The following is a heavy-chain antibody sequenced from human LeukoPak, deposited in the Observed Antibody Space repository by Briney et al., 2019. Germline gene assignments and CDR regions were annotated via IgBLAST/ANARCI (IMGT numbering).Heavy chain of an antibody. V-gene: IGHV3-23*01. CDR3: ANSGSYEAYFDY. CDR2: ISGGGVDT. D-gene: IGHD1-26*01. Sequence: GGSLRLSCAASGFTFSSYAMSWVRQAPGKGLEWVSFISGGGVDTTYADSVKGRFTISRDDSENTLHLQMNSLRAEDTAVYYCANSGSYEAYFDYWGQGTLVTVSS. J-gene: IGHJ4*02. CDR1: GFTFSSYA.